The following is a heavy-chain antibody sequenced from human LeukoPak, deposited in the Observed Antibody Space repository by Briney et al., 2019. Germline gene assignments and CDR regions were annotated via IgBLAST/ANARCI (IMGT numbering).Heavy chain of an antibody. J-gene: IGHJ4*02. V-gene: IGHV3-64*01. CDR2: ISSNGGST. D-gene: IGHD2-2*01. CDR3: AKSYCSSTSCPKEKIDY. CDR1: GFTFSSYA. Sequence: GGSLRLSCAASGFTFSSYAMHWVRQAPGKGLEYVSAISSNGGSTYYANSVKGRFTISRDNSKNTLYLQMNSLRAEDTAVYYCAKSYCSSTSCPKEKIDYWGQGTLVTVSS.